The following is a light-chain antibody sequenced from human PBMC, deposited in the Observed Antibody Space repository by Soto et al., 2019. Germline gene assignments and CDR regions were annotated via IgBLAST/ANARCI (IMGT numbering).Light chain of an antibody. CDR2: QAS. V-gene: IGKV1-5*03. CDR1: DSISRW. Sequence: DIDMTQSPSTLSASVGDRVTITCRASDSISRWLAWYQQKPGKVPKLLIYQASSLESGVPSRFSGSGSGTEFTLTISSLQTEDFATYYCQLYSVYSSWTFGQGTKVDI. CDR3: QLYSVYSSWT. J-gene: IGKJ1*01.